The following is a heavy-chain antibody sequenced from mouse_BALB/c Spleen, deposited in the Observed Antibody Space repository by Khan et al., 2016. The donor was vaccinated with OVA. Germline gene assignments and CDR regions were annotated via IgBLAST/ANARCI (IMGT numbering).Heavy chain of an antibody. D-gene: IGHD1-1*01. CDR3: TSSPGYYGSNYFDQ. J-gene: IGHJ2*03. CDR1: GFTFSDYG. Sequence: EVELVESGGDLVKPGGSLKLSCAASGFTFSDYGLSWVRQTPEKRLEWVATISSGGSFTYYLDSVKGRFTISRDSVKNTLYLQMSSLRSEDTAMYYCTSSPGYYGSNYFDQWGQGTSLTVSS. V-gene: IGHV5-9-3*01. CDR2: ISSGGSFT.